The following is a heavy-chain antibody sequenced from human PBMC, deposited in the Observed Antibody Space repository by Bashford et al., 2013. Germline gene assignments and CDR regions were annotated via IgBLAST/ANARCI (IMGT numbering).Heavy chain of an antibody. CDR2: ISGSGGRT. CDR3: AREEPGGTTAFDY. D-gene: IGHD2/OR15-2a*01. Sequence: VRQAPGKGLEWVSSISGSGGRTYYADTVKGRFTISRDNSKNTLYLQMNSLRAEDTAVYYCAREEPGGTTAFDYWGQGTLVTVSS. J-gene: IGHJ4*02. V-gene: IGHV3-23*01.